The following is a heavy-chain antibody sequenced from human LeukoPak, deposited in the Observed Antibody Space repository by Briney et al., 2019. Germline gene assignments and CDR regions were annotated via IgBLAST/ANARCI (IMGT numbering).Heavy chain of an antibody. CDR3: ARVETRDGYNYGYFDY. V-gene: IGHV4-59*01. J-gene: IGHJ4*02. Sequence: SETLSLTXTVSGGFISSYHWSWIRQPPGKGLEWIGYIYYSGSTNYNPSLKSRVTISVDTSKNQFSLKLSSVTAADTAVYYCARVETRDGYNYGYFDYWGQGTLVTVSS. CDR1: GGFISSYH. CDR2: IYYSGST. D-gene: IGHD5-24*01.